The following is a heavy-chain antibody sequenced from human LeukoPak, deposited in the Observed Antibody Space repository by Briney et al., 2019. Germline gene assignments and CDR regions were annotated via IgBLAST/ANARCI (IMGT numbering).Heavy chain of an antibody. CDR3: ARDKRLSDIAEGWFDP. CDR2: IYYSGST. CDR1: GGSISSYY. Sequence: SETLSLICTVSGGSISSYYWSWIRQPPGKGLEWIGYIYYSGSTNYNPSLKSRVTISVDTSKNQFSLKLSSVTAADTAVYYCARDKRLSDIAEGWFDPWGQGTLVTVSS. D-gene: IGHD3-9*01. V-gene: IGHV4-59*01. J-gene: IGHJ5*02.